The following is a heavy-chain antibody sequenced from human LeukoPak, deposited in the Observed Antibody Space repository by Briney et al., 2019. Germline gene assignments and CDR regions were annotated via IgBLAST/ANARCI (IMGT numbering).Heavy chain of an antibody. Sequence: GGSLRLSCGASGFTFSSYWMHWVRQAPGKGLVWVSRINNDGSSTSYADSVQGRFTISRDNAKNTLYLQMNSLRAEDTAVYYCAKPPLWDILTGQNWFDPWGQGTLVTVSS. V-gene: IGHV3-74*01. CDR2: INNDGSST. J-gene: IGHJ5*02. D-gene: IGHD3-9*01. CDR1: GFTFSSYW. CDR3: AKPPLWDILTGQNWFDP.